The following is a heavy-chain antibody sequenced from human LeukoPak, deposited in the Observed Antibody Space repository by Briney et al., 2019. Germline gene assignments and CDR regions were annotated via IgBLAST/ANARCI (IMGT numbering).Heavy chain of an antibody. D-gene: IGHD3-22*01. CDR3: AKDWYYYDSSGYVDY. CDR1: GFTFSSYA. CDR2: ISGSGGST. Sequence: GGSLRLSCAASGFTFSSYAMSWVRQAPGKGLEWVSAISGSGGSTYYADSVKGRFTISRDNSKNTLYLQMNSLRAEDTAVYYCAKDWYYYDSSGYVDYWGQGTLVTVSS. V-gene: IGHV3-23*01. J-gene: IGHJ4*02.